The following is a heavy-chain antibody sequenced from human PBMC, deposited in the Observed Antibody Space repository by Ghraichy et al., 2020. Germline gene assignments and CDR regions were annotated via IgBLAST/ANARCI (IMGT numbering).Heavy chain of an antibody. Sequence: GGSLRLSCAASGFTFSSYAIHWVRQAPGKGLEYVSAISSNGGSTYYANSVKGRFTISRDNSKNTLYLQMGSLRAEDMAVYYCARESSRISGSDYWGQGTLVTVSS. V-gene: IGHV3-64*01. CDR3: ARESSRISGSDY. CDR1: GFTFSSYA. CDR2: ISSNGGST. J-gene: IGHJ4*02. D-gene: IGHD3-10*01.